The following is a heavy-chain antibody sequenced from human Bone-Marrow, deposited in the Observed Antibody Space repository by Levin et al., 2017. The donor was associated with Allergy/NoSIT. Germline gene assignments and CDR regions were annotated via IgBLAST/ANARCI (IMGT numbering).Heavy chain of an antibody. V-gene: IGHV3-21*01. D-gene: IGHD2-2*01. J-gene: IGHJ4*02. CDR1: GFTGFTFSSYS. Sequence: GGSLRLSCVASGFTGFTFSSYSMNWVRRAPGKGLEWVASITSGSEHIYYGDSVKGRFTISRDNAKNSLDLQMDSVRADDQAVYDCARGQLHKAYYFEKWGQGTLVAVSS. CDR2: ITSGSEHI. CDR3: ARGQLHKAYYFEK.